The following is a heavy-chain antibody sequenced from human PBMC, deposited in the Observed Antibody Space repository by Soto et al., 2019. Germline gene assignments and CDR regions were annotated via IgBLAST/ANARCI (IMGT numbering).Heavy chain of an antibody. V-gene: IGHV3-43D*03. CDR1: GFTFDDYA. Sequence: GGSLRLSCAASGFTFDDYAMHWVRQAPGKGLEWVSLISWDGGSTYYADSVKGRFTISRDNSKNSLYLQMNSLRAEDTALYYCAKDLGYTKSYGSGSYYYYYGMDVWGQGTTVTVSS. CDR3: AKDLGYTKSYGSGSYYYYYGMDV. J-gene: IGHJ6*02. CDR2: ISWDGGST. D-gene: IGHD3-10*01.